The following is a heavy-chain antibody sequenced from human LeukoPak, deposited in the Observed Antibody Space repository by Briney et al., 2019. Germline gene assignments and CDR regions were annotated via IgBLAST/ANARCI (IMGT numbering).Heavy chain of an antibody. D-gene: IGHD3-3*01. Sequence: ASVKVSCKASGYTFTSYDINWVRQATGQGLEWMGWMNPNSGNTGYAQKFQGRVTMTRNTSISTAYMELSSLRSEDTAVYYCARLLSRADFWSGYYEYYFDYWGQGTLVTVSS. V-gene: IGHV1-8*01. J-gene: IGHJ4*02. CDR1: GYTFTSYD. CDR2: MNPNSGNT. CDR3: ARLLSRADFWSGYYEYYFDY.